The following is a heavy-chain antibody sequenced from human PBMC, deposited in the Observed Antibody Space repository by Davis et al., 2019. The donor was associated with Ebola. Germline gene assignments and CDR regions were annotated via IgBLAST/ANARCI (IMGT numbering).Heavy chain of an antibody. V-gene: IGHV3-21*01. CDR3: ARDRGGSDRTPIDY. J-gene: IGHJ4*02. CDR1: GFIFSSYS. D-gene: IGHD1-26*01. Sequence: PGGSLRLSCEASGFIFSSYSMTWVRQAPGTGLEWVASISSSGNNIYYGDSVKGRFTISRDNAKNSLYLELSSLRVEDTAIYYCARDRGGSDRTPIDYWGQGTLVTVSS. CDR2: ISSSGNNI.